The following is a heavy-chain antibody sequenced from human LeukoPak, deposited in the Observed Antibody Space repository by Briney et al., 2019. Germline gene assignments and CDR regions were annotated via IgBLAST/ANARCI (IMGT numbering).Heavy chain of an antibody. CDR3: ARGQQLWPIHYFDY. CDR2: IYTSGST. D-gene: IGHD5-18*01. V-gene: IGHV4-61*02. CDR1: GGSTSSGSYY. J-gene: IGHJ4*02. Sequence: SETLSLTCTVSGGSTSSGSYYWSWIRQPAGKGLEWIGRIYTSGSTNYNPSLKSRVTISVDTSKNQFSLKLSSVTAADTAVYYCARGQQLWPIHYFDYWGQGTLVTVSS.